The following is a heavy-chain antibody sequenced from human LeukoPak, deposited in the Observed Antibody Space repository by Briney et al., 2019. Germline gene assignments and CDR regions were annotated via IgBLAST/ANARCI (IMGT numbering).Heavy chain of an antibody. V-gene: IGHV4-59*08. Sequence: ASETLSLTCTVSGGSMRSQYWSWIRQPPGKGLEWIGYIHYSGSTNYNRSLKSRVIISVDTSKNQFSLKLSSVTAADTAVYYCANLIAAAPYFQHWGQGTLVTVSS. D-gene: IGHD6-13*01. CDR3: ANLIAAAPYFQH. CDR2: IHYSGST. J-gene: IGHJ1*01. CDR1: GGSMRSQY.